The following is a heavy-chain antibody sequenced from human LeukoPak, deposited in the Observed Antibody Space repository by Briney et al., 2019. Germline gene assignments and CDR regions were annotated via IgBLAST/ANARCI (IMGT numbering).Heavy chain of an antibody. Sequence: GASVKVSCKASGYTFTSYDINWVRQATGQGLEWMGWMNPNSGNTGYAQKFQGRVTMTRNTSISTAYMELSSLRAGDTAVYYCASNSGSADDYYYYYMDVWGKGTTVTVSS. CDR2: MNPNSGNT. D-gene: IGHD1-26*01. CDR3: ASNSGSADDYYYYYMDV. CDR1: GYTFTSYD. J-gene: IGHJ6*03. V-gene: IGHV1-8*01.